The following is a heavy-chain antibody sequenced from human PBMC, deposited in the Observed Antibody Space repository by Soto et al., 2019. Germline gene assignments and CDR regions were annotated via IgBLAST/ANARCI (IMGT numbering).Heavy chain of an antibody. V-gene: IGHV4-61*01. CDR3: ASGVVVAATRSYYYYGMDV. Sequence: PSETLSLTCTVSGGSVSSGSYYWSWIRQPPGKGLEWIGYIYYSGCTNYNPSLKSRVTISVDTSKNQFSLKLSSVTAADTAVYYCASGVVVAATRSYYYYGMDVWGQGTTVTVSS. CDR2: IYYSGCT. D-gene: IGHD2-15*01. CDR1: GGSVSSGSYY. J-gene: IGHJ6*02.